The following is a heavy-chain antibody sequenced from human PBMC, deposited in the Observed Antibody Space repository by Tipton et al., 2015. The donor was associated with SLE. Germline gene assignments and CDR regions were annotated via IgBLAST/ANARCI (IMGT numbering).Heavy chain of an antibody. CDR1: GYSFTSYG. CDR2: ISGYNGNT. Sequence: QLVQSGPEVKRPGASVKVSCKAYGYSFTSYGISWVRQAPGQGLEWMGWISGYNGNTKSAQKFQGRVTMTTDTSASTAYMEVSSLRSDDTAVYYCARGLGWSIVGASDSWGQGTLVTVSS. V-gene: IGHV1-18*01. D-gene: IGHD1-26*01. J-gene: IGHJ5*01. CDR3: ARGLGWSIVGASDS.